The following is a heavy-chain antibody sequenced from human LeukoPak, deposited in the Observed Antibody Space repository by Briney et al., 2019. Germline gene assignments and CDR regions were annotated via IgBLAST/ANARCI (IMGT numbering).Heavy chain of an antibody. CDR1: GFTFSSYS. D-gene: IGHD3-10*01. CDR3: AKDKITLVREVILRDAFDI. J-gene: IGHJ3*02. V-gene: IGHV3-21*01. Sequence: RAGGSLRLSCAASGFTFSSYSMNWVRQAPGKGLEWVSSISGDSGYIYYADSVKGRFTISRDNAKNSLYLQMNSLRAEDTAVYFCAKDKITLVREVILRDAFDIWGQGTMVTVSS. CDR2: ISGDSGYI.